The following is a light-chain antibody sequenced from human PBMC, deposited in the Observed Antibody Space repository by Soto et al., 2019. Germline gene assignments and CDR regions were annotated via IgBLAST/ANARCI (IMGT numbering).Light chain of an antibody. CDR1: QSVSSSY. Sequence: EIVLTQSPGTPPLSPGERATLSCRASQSVSSSYLAWYQKKPGQAPRLLIDVASIRANDLPDRFSGSGSGTDFTFTISRLEPEDFAVYYCQQYGTSPYTFGQRTKLEIK. J-gene: IGKJ2*01. CDR3: QQYGTSPYT. V-gene: IGKV3-20*01. CDR2: VAS.